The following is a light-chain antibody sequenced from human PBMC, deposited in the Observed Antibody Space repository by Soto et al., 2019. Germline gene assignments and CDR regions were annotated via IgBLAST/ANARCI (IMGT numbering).Light chain of an antibody. CDR3: QQSYSTPYT. CDR1: QCITSY. V-gene: IGKV1-39*01. CDR2: AAS. J-gene: IGKJ5*01. Sequence: DIQMTQSPSTLSASVGDRVTITCRASQCITSYLAWYQQKPGKAPNLLIYAASTLQSGVPSSFSGSGSGTDFTLTISSLQPEDFANYYCQQSYSTPYTFGQGTRLEI.